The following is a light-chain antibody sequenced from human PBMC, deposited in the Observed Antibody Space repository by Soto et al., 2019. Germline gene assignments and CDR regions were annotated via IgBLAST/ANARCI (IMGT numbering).Light chain of an antibody. CDR1: QSISSW. CDR3: QQYNSYSWT. J-gene: IGKJ1*01. Sequence: DIQMTQSPSTLSASVGDRVTITCRASQSISSWLAWYQQKPGKAPKLLIYDASSLESGVPSRFSGSGSGTEFTLTISSLQPDDFATYYCQQYNSYSWTCGQGTNVDIK. CDR2: DAS. V-gene: IGKV1-5*01.